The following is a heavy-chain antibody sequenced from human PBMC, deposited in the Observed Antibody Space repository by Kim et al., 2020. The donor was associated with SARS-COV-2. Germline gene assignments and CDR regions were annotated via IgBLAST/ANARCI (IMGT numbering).Heavy chain of an antibody. D-gene: IGHD2-21*02. V-gene: IGHV3-21*01. CDR2: ISSSSSYI. CDR3: ARDLAYCGGDCYPSWFDP. CDR1: GFTFSSYS. Sequence: GGSLRLSCAASGFTFSSYSMNWVRQAPGKGLEWVSSISSSSSYIYYADSVKGRFTISRDNAKNSLYLQMNSLRAEDTAVYYCARDLAYCGGDCYPSWFDPWGEGTLVTVSS. J-gene: IGHJ5*02.